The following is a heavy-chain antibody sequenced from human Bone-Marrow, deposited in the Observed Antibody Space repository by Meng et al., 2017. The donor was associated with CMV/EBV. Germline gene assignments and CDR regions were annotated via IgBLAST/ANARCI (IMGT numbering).Heavy chain of an antibody. CDR2: IIPIFGTA. CDR1: GGTFSSYT. V-gene: IGHV1-69*05. CDR3: ARGRRGYSYGSSFDY. D-gene: IGHD5-18*01. J-gene: IGHJ4*02. Sequence: SVKVSCKASGGTFSSYTISWVRQAPGQGLEWMGGIIPIFGTANYAQKFQGRVTITTDESTSTAYMELSSLRSEDTAVYYCARGRRGYSYGSSFDYWGQGTLVTVSS.